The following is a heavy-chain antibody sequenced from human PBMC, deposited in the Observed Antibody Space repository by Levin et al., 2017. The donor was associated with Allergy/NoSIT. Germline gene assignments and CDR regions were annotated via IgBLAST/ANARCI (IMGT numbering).Heavy chain of an antibody. CDR3: ARFVVTPVSYFYMDV. CDR2: ISTHNGNT. Sequence: ASVKVSCKASGYTVKNYGISWVRQAPGQGLEWMGWISTHNGNTNYAQSFQGRVTMTTDTSTSTADMELRSLISDDTAVYYCARFVVTPVSYFYMDVWGKGTTVTVSS. V-gene: IGHV1-18*01. D-gene: IGHD2-2*01. CDR1: GYTVKNYG. J-gene: IGHJ6*03.